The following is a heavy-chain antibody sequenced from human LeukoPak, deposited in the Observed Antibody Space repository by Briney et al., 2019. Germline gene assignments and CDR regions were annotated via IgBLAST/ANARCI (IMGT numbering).Heavy chain of an antibody. CDR2: IRYDGSNK. D-gene: IGHD3-10*01. CDR1: GFTFSSYG. V-gene: IGHV3-30*02. J-gene: IGHJ5*02. Sequence: GGSLRLSCAASGFTFSSYGMHWVRQDPGKGLEWVAFIRYDGSNKYYADSVKGRFTISRDNSKNTLYLQMNSLRAEDTAVYYCAKDGGWFGELLNWFDPWGQGTLVTVSS. CDR3: AKDGGWFGELLNWFDP.